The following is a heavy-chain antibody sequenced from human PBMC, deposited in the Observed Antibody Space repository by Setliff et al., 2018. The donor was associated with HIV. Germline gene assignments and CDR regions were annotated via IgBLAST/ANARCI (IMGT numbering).Heavy chain of an antibody. J-gene: IGHJ4*02. CDR3: ARQVGNKVLFDS. V-gene: IGHV4-59*11. D-gene: IGHD7-27*01. CDR2: IYYNGST. CDR1: GGSISSHY. Sequence: PSETLSLTCSVSGGSISSHYWSWIRQPPGKGLEWIGDIYYNGSTNYNPSLKSRVTISVDTSKNQLSLKLSSVTAADTAVYYCARQVGNKVLFDSWGQGTLVTVSS.